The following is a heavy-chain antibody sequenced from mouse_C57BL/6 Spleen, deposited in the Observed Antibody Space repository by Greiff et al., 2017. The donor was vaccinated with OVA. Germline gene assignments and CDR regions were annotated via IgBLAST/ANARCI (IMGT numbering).Heavy chain of an antibody. CDR3: TSTMFKNYFDY. J-gene: IGHJ2*01. V-gene: IGHV14-4*01. D-gene: IGHD2-2*01. Sequence: EVKLVESGAELVRPGASVKLSCTASGFNIKDDYMHWVKQRPEQGLEWIGWIDPENGDTEYASKFQGKATITADTSSNTAYLQLSSLTSEDTAVYYCTSTMFKNYFDYWGQGTTLTVSS. CDR2: IDPENGDT. CDR1: GFNIKDDY.